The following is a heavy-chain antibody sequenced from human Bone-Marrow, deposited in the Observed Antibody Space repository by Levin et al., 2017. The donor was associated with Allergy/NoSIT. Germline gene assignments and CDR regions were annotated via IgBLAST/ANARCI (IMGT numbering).Heavy chain of an antibody. CDR2: IYWNDDK. D-gene: IGHD3-3*01. Sequence: VSGPTLVKPTQTLTLTCTVSGFSLSTSGVGVGWIRQAPGKALEWLSFIYWNDDKRYSPSLSSRLTITKDTSKNQVVLTMTNMDPLDTATYYCARRRGAYDHDPCFDPWGQGTLVTVSS. CDR3: ARRRGAYDHDPCFDP. J-gene: IGHJ5*02. CDR1: GFSLSTSGVG. V-gene: IGHV2-5*01.